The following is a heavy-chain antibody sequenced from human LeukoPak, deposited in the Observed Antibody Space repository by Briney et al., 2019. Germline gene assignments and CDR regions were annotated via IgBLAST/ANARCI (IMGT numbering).Heavy chain of an antibody. CDR1: GFTPRNYG. Sequence: SGRTLRLSCEASGFTPRNYGVHWVRQAPGKGREWGAFIRYDGSDKYYTDPVKDRFTISRDTSKNTLYLQMNSLRVEDTALYYCAKGTWDFDYWGQGTLVIVSS. CDR2: IRYDGSDK. D-gene: IGHD1-26*01. V-gene: IGHV3-30*02. J-gene: IGHJ4*02. CDR3: AKGTWDFDY.